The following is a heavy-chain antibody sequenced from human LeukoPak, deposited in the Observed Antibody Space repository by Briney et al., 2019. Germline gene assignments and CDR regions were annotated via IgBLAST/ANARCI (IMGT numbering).Heavy chain of an antibody. V-gene: IGHV4-30-4*01. J-gene: IGHJ5*02. Sequence: PSETLSLTCTVSGGSISSGDYYWSWIRQPPGKGLEWVGEINHLGGTNTNPSLKSRVTISVDTSKNQFSLNLDSVTAADTAVYFCAGGLEDYSDYYVSTWFDPWGQGTLVTVSS. D-gene: IGHD4-11*01. CDR2: INHLGGT. CDR3: AGGLEDYSDYYVSTWFDP. CDR1: GGSISSGDYY.